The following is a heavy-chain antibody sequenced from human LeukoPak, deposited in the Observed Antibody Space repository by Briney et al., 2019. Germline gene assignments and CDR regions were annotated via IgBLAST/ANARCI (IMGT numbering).Heavy chain of an antibody. V-gene: IGHV4-34*01. CDR1: GGSFSGYY. CDR2: INHSGST. J-gene: IGHJ6*02. CDR3: ARVLSTSCHSVSDCHYGMDV. D-gene: IGHD2-2*01. Sequence: PSETLSLTCAVYGGSFSGYYWSWIRQPPGKGREWIGEINHSGSTNYNPSLKSRVTISVDTSKNQFSLKLSSVTAADTAVYYCARVLSTSCHSVSDCHYGMDVWGQGTTVTVSS.